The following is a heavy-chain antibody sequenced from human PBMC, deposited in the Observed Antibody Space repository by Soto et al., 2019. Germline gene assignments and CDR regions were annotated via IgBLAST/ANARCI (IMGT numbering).Heavy chain of an antibody. Sequence: ASVKVSCKASGYTFTSYDINWVLQATGQGLEWMGWMNPNSGNTGYAQKFQGRVTMTRNTSISTAYMELSSLRSEETVLHSRTRTFYAILTGVSGFDYWG. CDR1: GYTFTSYD. J-gene: IGHJ4*01. CDR3: TRTFYAILTGVSGFDY. V-gene: IGHV1-8*01. D-gene: IGHD3-9*01. CDR2: MNPNSGNT.